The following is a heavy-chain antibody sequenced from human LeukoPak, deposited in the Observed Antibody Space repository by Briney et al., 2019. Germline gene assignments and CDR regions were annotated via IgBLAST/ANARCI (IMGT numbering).Heavy chain of an antibody. CDR3: AKDPHNSSGYMSGYFDY. Sequence: GGSLRLSCAASGFTFSSYSMNWVRQAPGKGLEWVSAISGTGGSTYYADSVKGRFTISRDNSKNTLYLQMNSLRAEDTAVYYCAKDPHNSSGYMSGYFDYWGQGTLVTVSS. J-gene: IGHJ4*02. V-gene: IGHV3-23*01. CDR1: GFTFSSYS. CDR2: ISGTGGST. D-gene: IGHD3-22*01.